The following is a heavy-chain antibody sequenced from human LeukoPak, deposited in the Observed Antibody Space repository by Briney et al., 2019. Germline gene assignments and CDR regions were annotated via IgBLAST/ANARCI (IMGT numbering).Heavy chain of an antibody. Sequence: GGSLRLSCVASGFTFNTYAMNWVRQAPGKGLEWVSGISGSGDSTYYADSVKGRFTISRDNSRNTLYLQMNSLRAEDTAIYYCAMFYIAVAGQHDYWGQGTLVTVSS. V-gene: IGHV3-23*01. D-gene: IGHD6-19*01. CDR2: ISGSGDST. CDR1: GFTFNTYA. CDR3: AMFYIAVAGQHDY. J-gene: IGHJ4*02.